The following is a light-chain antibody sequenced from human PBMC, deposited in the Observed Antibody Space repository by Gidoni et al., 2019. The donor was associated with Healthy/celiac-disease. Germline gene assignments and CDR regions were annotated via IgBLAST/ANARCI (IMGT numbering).Light chain of an antibody. CDR1: SSDVGGYNY. J-gene: IGLJ2*01. V-gene: IGLV2-14*03. CDR3: SSYTSSSTDVV. Sequence: QSALTQPASVSGSPGQSITISCTGTSSDVGGYNYVSWYQQHPGKAPKLMISNRFSGSKSGNTASLTISVLQAEDEADYYCSSYTSSSTDVVFGGGTKLTVL.